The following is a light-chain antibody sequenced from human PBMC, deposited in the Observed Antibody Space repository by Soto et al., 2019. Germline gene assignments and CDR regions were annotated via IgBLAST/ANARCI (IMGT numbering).Light chain of an antibody. CDR3: QQYFNWPPYT. J-gene: IGKJ2*01. V-gene: IGKV3D-15*01. Sequence: EIGLTQSPATLSVSPGDRATLSCRASESVSSNVAWYQQKPGQTPRLLIYGASTRATGVPPRFSGSRSGTEFTLTISSLQSEDFAVYYCQQYFNWPPYTFGQGTKVDIK. CDR2: GAS. CDR1: ESVSSN.